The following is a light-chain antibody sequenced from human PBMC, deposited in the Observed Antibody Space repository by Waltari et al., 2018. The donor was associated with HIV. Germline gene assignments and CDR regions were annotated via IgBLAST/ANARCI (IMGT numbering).Light chain of an antibody. CDR3: CSYAGTVV. CDR1: SSDVGSYDY. J-gene: IGLJ2*01. V-gene: IGLV2-23*01. Sequence: QSALIQPPSVSGSPGQSVTISCTGTSSDVGSYDYVSWYQRLPGSAPKLIIYEATKRPSGVSNRFSGSKSGGTASLTISGLQADDEGHYYCCSYAGTVVFGGGTELTVL. CDR2: EAT.